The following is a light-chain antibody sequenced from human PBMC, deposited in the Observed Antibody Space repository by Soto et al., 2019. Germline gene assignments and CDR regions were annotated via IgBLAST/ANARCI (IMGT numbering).Light chain of an antibody. CDR2: DAS. CDR1: QSVSSY. J-gene: IGKJ1*01. V-gene: IGKV3-11*01. CDR3: QQNDSSPSWT. Sequence: EIVLTQSPVTLSLSPGERATLSCSASQSVSSYLAWYQQRPGQAPRLLIYDASNRATGIPARFSGSGSGTDFTLTISRLEPEDFAVYYCQQNDSSPSWTFGQGTKVDIK.